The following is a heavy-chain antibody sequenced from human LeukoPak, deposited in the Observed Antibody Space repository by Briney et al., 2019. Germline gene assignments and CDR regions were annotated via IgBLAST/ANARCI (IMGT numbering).Heavy chain of an antibody. J-gene: IGHJ3*02. Sequence: PSETLSLTCTVSGGSISSYYWSWIRQSPGKGLEWIGYIYYSGSTNYNPSLKSRVTISVDTSKNQFSLKLSSVTAADTAVYYCARDHVMITFGGVIAPGAFDIWGQGTMVTVSS. CDR2: IYYSGST. CDR3: ARDHVMITFGGVIAPGAFDI. D-gene: IGHD3-16*02. V-gene: IGHV4-59*01. CDR1: GGSISSYY.